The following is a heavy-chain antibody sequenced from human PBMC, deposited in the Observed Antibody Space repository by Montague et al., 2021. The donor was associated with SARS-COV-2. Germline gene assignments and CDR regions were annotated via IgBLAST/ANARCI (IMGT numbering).Heavy chain of an antibody. Sequence: SLRLSCAASGFTFSSYAMHWVRQAPGKGLEWVALISYDGSNKYYADSVKGRFTISRDNSKNTLYLQMNSLRAEDTAVYYFARDSVSSFDPWGQGTLVTVSS. J-gene: IGHJ5*02. CDR1: GFTFSSYA. D-gene: IGHD1-26*01. CDR3: ARDSVSSFDP. CDR2: ISYDGSNK. V-gene: IGHV3-30*04.